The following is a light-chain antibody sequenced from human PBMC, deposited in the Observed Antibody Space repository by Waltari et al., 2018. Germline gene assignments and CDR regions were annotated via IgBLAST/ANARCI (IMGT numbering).Light chain of an antibody. CDR3: CSYTSRKTRL. CDR1: SSDVGGYNY. CDR2: EVS. J-gene: IGLJ2*01. V-gene: IGLV2-14*01. Sequence: QSALTQPASVSGSPGQSITISCTGTSSDVGGYNYVSWYQQHPGKAPKLMIYEVSNRPSGMSMRFSGSKSGNTASLTISGLQAEDEADYYCCSYTSRKTRLFGGGTKVTVL.